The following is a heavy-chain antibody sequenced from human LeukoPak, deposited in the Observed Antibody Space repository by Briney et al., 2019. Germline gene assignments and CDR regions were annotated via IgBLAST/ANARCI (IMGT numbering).Heavy chain of an antibody. CDR1: GGSISGRRYY. D-gene: IGHD3-10*01. V-gene: IGHV4-39*01. Sequence: SETLSLTCSVSGGSISGRRYYWGWIRQPPGRGLEWIGSIHYDGATYYNPSLKSRVTMSVDTSKNQVSLKLSSVTAADTAVYYCARHVWFPKGAFDYWGQGTLVTVSS. CDR2: IHYDGAT. J-gene: IGHJ4*02. CDR3: ARHVWFPKGAFDY.